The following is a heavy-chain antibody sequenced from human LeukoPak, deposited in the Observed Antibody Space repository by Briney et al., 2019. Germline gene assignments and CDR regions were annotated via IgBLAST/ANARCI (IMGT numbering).Heavy chain of an antibody. CDR2: ISGSGVAT. CDR3: AKGNYDFWSGYPGLSYFDY. D-gene: IGHD3-3*01. J-gene: IGHJ4*02. Sequence: GGSLRLSCAASGFTFSTYSMSWVRQAPGKGLEWVSAISGSGVATYYADSVKGRFTISRDNSKNTLYLQMNSLRAGDTAVYYCAKGNYDFWSGYPGLSYFDYWGQGTLVTVSS. CDR1: GFTFSTYS. V-gene: IGHV3-23*01.